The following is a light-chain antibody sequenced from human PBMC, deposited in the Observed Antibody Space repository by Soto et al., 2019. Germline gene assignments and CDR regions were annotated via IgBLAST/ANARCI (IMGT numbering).Light chain of an antibody. Sequence: ETVLTQSPATLSLSPGERATLSCRASQTVGSYLAWYQQKPGLAPRLLIYDASNRATGIPARFSGSGSGTDFTLTISSLEPEDFPVYYCQQRSNWPLFGQGTRLEI. V-gene: IGKV3-11*01. CDR1: QTVGSY. J-gene: IGKJ5*01. CDR3: QQRSNWPL. CDR2: DAS.